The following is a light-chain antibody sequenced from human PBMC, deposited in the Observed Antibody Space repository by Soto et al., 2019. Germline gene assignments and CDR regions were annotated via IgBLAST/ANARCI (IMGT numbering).Light chain of an antibody. J-gene: IGLJ2*01. CDR3: SSYTSSSTLYVV. CDR1: SSDVGGYNY. V-gene: IGLV2-14*01. CDR2: DVS. Sequence: QSALTQPASVSGSPGQSITISCTGTSSDVGGYNYVSWYQQHPGKAPKLMIYDVSNRPSGVSNRFSGSKSGNTASLTISGLQAEDAADYYCSSYTSSSTLYVVFGGGTKVTVL.